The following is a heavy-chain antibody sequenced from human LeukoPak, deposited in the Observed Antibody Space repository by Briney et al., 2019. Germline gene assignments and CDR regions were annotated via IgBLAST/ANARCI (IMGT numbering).Heavy chain of an antibody. D-gene: IGHD3-22*01. CDR2: VYYSGST. CDR1: GGSFSSTTYY. J-gene: IGHJ4*02. Sequence: SETLSLTCTVSGGSFSSTTYYWGWIRQPPGKGLEWIGSVYYSGSTYYNQSLKSRVTISVDTSKNQFSLKLTSVTAADTAVYYYARQYYDSSGYYPWYFDYWGQGTLVTVSS. CDR3: ARQYYDSSGYYPWYFDY. V-gene: IGHV4-39*01.